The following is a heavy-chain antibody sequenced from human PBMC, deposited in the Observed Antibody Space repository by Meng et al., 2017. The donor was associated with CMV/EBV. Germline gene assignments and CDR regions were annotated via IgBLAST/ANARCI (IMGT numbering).Heavy chain of an antibody. V-gene: IGHV3-23*03. CDR3: SRGTSFDY. CDR1: GFTISSYA. CDR2: IYSGGSST. Sequence: GESLKISCAASGFTISSYAMSWVRQAPGKGLEWVSVIYSGGSSTYYADSVKGRFTISRDNSKNTLYLQMNSLRAEDTAVYYCSRGTSFDYWGQGTLVTVSS. D-gene: IGHD2-2*01. J-gene: IGHJ4*02.